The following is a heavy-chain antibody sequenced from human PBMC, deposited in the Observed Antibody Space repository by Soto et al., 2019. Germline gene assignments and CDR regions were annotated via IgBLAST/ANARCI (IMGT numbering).Heavy chain of an antibody. CDR2: IYYSGST. D-gene: IGHD3-3*01. CDR3: AGQLFFSYSMDV. J-gene: IGHJ6*03. Sequence: SVTLPLTCTVSGGSIRSSSYYCGLIRQPPGKGLEWIGSIYYSGSTYYNPSLKSRVTISVDTSKNQFSLKLISVTAADTAVYYCAGQLFFSYSMDVWGNGTTVTVSS. CDR1: GGSIRSSSYY. V-gene: IGHV4-39*01.